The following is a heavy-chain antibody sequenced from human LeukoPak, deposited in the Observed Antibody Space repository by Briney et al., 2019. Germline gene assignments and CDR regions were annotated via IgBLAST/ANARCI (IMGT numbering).Heavy chain of an antibody. Sequence: SETLSLTCTVSGGSISTYYWSWIRQPPGKGLEWIGYIYYSGSTNYNPSPKSRVTISVDTSKNQFSLKLSSVTAADTAVYYCARHPYTTPTWVFDYWGQGTLVTVSS. CDR3: ARHPYTTPTWVFDY. J-gene: IGHJ4*02. CDR1: GGSISTYY. CDR2: IYYSGST. V-gene: IGHV4-59*08. D-gene: IGHD1-1*01.